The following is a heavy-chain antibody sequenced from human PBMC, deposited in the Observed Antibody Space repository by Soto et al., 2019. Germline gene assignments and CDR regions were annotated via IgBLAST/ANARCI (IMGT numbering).Heavy chain of an antibody. Sequence: GGSLRLSCAASGFTFSSYAMHWVRQAPGKGLEWVAVISYDGSNKYYADSVKGRFTISRDNSKNTLYLQMNSLRAEDTAVYYCARGVAAALRTYYYYGMDVWGQGTTVTVSS. CDR2: ISYDGSNK. D-gene: IGHD6-13*01. J-gene: IGHJ6*02. CDR3: ARGVAAALRTYYYYGMDV. V-gene: IGHV3-30-3*01. CDR1: GFTFSSYA.